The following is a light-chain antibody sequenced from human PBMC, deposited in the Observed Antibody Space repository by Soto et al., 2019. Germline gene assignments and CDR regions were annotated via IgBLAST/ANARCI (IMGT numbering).Light chain of an antibody. CDR3: AVWDDNLNGVV. CDR1: WSNIGNNA. J-gene: IGLJ2*01. CDR2: YDD. Sequence: QSVLTQPSSVSEAPRQRVTISCSGSWSNIGNNAVNWYQQLPGKAPKLLIYYDDLLPSGVSDRFSGSKSGTSASLAISGLQSEDEADYYCAVWDDNLNGVVFGGGTKLTVL. V-gene: IGLV1-36*01.